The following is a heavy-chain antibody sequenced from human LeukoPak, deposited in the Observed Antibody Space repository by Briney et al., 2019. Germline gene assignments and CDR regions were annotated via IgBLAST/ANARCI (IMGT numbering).Heavy chain of an antibody. CDR1: GGSISSYY. V-gene: IGHV4-4*09. Sequence: SETLSLTCTVSGGSISSYYWSWIRQPPGKGLEWIGYIYTSGSTNYNPSLKSRVTISVDTSKNQFSLKLSSVTAADTAVYYCARRVATRFDPWGQRTLVTVSS. J-gene: IGHJ5*02. D-gene: IGHD2-15*01. CDR3: ARRVATRFDP. CDR2: IYTSGST.